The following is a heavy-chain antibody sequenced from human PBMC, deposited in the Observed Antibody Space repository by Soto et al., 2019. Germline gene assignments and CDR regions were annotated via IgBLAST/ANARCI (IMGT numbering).Heavy chain of an antibody. D-gene: IGHD6-6*01. CDR2: INHSGST. CDR1: GGSFSGYY. V-gene: IGHV4-34*01. J-gene: IGHJ4*02. CDR3: ASLSGSSSEDY. Sequence: KASETLSLTCAVYGGSFSGYYWSWIRQPPGKGLEWIGEINHSGSTNYNPSLKSRVTISVDTSKNQFSLKLSSVTAADTAVYYCASLSGSSSEDYWGRGTLVTVSS.